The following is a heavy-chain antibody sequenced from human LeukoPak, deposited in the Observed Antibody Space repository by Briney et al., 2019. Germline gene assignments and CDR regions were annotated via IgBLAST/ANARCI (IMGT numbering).Heavy chain of an antibody. Sequence: ASVKVSCKTSGYTFTSYYIHWVRQDPGQGLEWMGIINPSSGATNYAQKFQGRVTMTRDTSTSTVYMELSSQTSEDTAVYYCARATNFYYYYGMDVWGQGTTVTVSS. D-gene: IGHD1-26*01. CDR3: ARATNFYYYYGMDV. V-gene: IGHV1-46*01. CDR2: INPSSGAT. CDR1: GYTFTSYY. J-gene: IGHJ6*02.